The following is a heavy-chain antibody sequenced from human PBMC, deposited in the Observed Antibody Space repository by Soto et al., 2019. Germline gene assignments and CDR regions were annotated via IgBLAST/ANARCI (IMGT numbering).Heavy chain of an antibody. CDR2: IYYSGST. Sequence: PSETLSLTCTVSGGSISSSSYYWGWIRQPPGKGLEWIGSIYYSGSTYYNPSLKSRVTISVDTSKNQFSLKLSSVTAADTAVYYCARHAPLSYCSGGSCSDFPQTDFDYWGQGTLVTVSS. CDR1: GGSISSSSYY. CDR3: ARHAPLSYCSGGSCSDFPQTDFDY. V-gene: IGHV4-39*01. D-gene: IGHD2-15*01. J-gene: IGHJ4*02.